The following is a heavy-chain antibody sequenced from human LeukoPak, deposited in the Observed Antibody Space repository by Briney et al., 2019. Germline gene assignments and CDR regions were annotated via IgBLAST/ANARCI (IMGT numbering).Heavy chain of an antibody. CDR1: GGSISSTSSY. CDR2: IFYLGST. J-gene: IGHJ4*02. V-gene: IGHV4-39*01. D-gene: IGHD6-19*01. CDR3: ARAVTGPYYFDS. Sequence: ASETLSPTCAVSGGSISSTSSYWDWIRQPPGKGLEWIGSIFYLGSTYYNPSLKSRVTLSVDTSKNQFSLNLTSVTAADTAVYYCARAVTGPYYFDSWGQGTLVTVSS.